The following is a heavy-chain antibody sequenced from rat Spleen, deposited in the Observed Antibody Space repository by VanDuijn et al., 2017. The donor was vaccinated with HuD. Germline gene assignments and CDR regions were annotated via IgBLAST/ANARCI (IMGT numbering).Heavy chain of an antibody. V-gene: IGHV2S61*01. CDR1: GFSLISYA. CDR3: ALIFIRTTDYFDY. D-gene: IGHD1-10*01. J-gene: IGHJ2*01. Sequence: QVQLKESGPGLVQPSQTLSLNCTVSGFSLISYAVNWVRQPPGQGLEWMGGIWGDGSTNYNSALKSRLSISRDTSKSQVFLKMNSLQTEDTAMYFCALIFIRTTDYFDYWGQGVMVTVSS. CDR2: IWGDGST.